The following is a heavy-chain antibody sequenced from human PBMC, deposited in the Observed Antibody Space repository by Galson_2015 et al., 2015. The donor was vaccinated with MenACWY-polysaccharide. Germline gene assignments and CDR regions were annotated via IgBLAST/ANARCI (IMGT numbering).Heavy chain of an antibody. J-gene: IGHJ4*01. V-gene: IGHV3-11*01. CDR1: GFSFSDYY. CDR2: ISSSGRII. CDR3: VRSDHFDY. Sequence: SLRLSCAASGFSFSDYYMNWIRQAPGKGLEWVSHISSSGRIIYYADSVKGRFTISRDNAKNSLYLQMNSLRAEDTAVYYCVRSDHFDYRGHGNLVAVSS.